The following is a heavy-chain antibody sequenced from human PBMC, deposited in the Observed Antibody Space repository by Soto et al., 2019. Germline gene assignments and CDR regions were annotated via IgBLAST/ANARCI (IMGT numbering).Heavy chain of an antibody. D-gene: IGHD3-22*01. CDR3: ARNSGPDEHDSSGYFPFDY. V-gene: IGHV4-59*01. CDR2: IYYSGST. J-gene: IGHJ4*02. Sequence: SEALSLTCTVAGGSISSYYWSWIRQPPGKGLEWIGYIYYSGSTNYNPSLKSRVTISVDTSKNQFSLKLSSVTAADTAVYYCARNSGPDEHDSSGYFPFDYWGQGTLVTVSS. CDR1: GGSISSYY.